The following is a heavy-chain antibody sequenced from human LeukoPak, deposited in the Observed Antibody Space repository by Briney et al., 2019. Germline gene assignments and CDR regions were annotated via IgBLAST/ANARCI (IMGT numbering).Heavy chain of an antibody. J-gene: IGHJ5*02. D-gene: IGHD3-3*01. CDR1: GGSISSSSYY. CDR3: ASREHSITIFGPYNWFDP. CDR2: IYYSGST. Sequence: IPSETLSLTCTVSGGSISSSSYYWGWIRQPPGKGLEWIGSIYYSGSTYYNPSLKSRVTISVDTSKNQFSLKLSSVTAADTAVYYCASREHSITIFGPYNWFDPWGQGTLVTVSS. V-gene: IGHV4-39*01.